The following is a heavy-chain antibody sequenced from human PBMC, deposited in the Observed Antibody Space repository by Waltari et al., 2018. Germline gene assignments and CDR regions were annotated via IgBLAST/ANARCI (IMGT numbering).Heavy chain of an antibody. D-gene: IGHD1-1*01. V-gene: IGHV4-39*07. CDR3: ARDAFSRPGTTRPFDY. CDR1: GGPISSSSYY. Sequence: QLQLQESGPGLVKPSETLSLTCTVSGGPISSSSYYWGWIRQPPGKGLEWIGSIYYSGSTYYNPSLKSRVTISVDTSKNQFSLKLSSVTAADTAVYYCARDAFSRPGTTRPFDYWGQGTLVTVSS. J-gene: IGHJ4*02. CDR2: IYYSGST.